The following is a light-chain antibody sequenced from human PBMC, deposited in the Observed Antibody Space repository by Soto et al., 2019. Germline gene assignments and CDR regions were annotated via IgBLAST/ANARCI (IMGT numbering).Light chain of an antibody. V-gene: IGKV3-15*01. CDR2: GAS. Sequence: EIVMTQSPATLSVSPGERATLYCRASKSVSSNLAWYQQKPGEAPRLLIYGASTRATGIPARFSGSGSGTEFTLTISSLQSEDFAVYYCQQYNNWPLTFGGGTKVEIK. CDR3: QQYNNWPLT. CDR1: KSVSSN. J-gene: IGKJ4*01.